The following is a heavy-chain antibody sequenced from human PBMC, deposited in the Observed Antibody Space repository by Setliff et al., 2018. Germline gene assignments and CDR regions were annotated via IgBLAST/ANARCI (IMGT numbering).Heavy chain of an antibody. D-gene: IGHD1-1*01. V-gene: IGHV4-34*01. Sequence: SETLSLTCNVYGGSFDTYYWSWIRQPPGKGLEWFGEINHSGSGDYNPSFKGRVTISVDTSKKQFSLTLTSVTAADTALYYCRQAVVGRDVFDIWGQGTVVTVS. J-gene: IGHJ3*02. CDR3: RQAVVGRDVFDI. CDR2: INHSGSG. CDR1: GGSFDTYY.